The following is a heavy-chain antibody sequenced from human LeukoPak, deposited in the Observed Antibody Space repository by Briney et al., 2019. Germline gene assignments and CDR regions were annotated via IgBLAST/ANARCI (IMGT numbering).Heavy chain of an antibody. J-gene: IGHJ4*02. Sequence: GGSLRLSCAASGFTFSDYYMSWIRQAPGKGLEWVSYISSSSSYTNYADSVKGRFTISRDNAKNSLYLRMNSLRAEDTAVYYCASNQRGYSYGPNFDYWGQGTLVTVSS. CDR1: GFTFSDYY. CDR2: ISSSSSYT. V-gene: IGHV3-11*03. D-gene: IGHD5-18*01. CDR3: ASNQRGYSYGPNFDY.